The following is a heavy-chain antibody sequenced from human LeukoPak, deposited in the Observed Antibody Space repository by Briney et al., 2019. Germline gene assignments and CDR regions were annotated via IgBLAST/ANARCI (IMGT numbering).Heavy chain of an antibody. CDR1: GFTFTGYY. CDR2: INPKSGGT. Sequence: ASVKVSCKAFGFTFTGYYMHWVRQAPGQGLEWMGWINPKSGGTNYAQEFQGRVTMTRDASMSTAYMELRSLTSDDTAVYYCARGWTDDTGYWGQGTLVTVSS. D-gene: IGHD1-1*01. J-gene: IGHJ4*02. V-gene: IGHV1-2*02. CDR3: ARGWTDDTGY.